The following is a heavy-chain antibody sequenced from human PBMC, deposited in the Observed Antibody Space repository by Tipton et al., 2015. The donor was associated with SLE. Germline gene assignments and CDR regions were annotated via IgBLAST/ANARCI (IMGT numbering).Heavy chain of an antibody. J-gene: IGHJ5*01. CDR3: ARGTYFDWPKDSRGWFDS. V-gene: IGHV4-34*01. CDR1: GESLRNYF. D-gene: IGHD3-9*01. Sequence: TLSLTCAVYGESLRNYFWTWIRQPPGKGPEWIGAIDLGGATNYNPSLKSRVTISADKSKNQFSLNLNSVTAADTAVYFCARGTYFDWPKDSRGWFDSWGQGTLVSVSS. CDR2: IDLGGAT.